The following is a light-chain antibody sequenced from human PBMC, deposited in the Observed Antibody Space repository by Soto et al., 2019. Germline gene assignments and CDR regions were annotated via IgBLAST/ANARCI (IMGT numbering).Light chain of an antibody. J-gene: IGKJ1*01. Sequence: EIVLTQSPGTLSLSPGERAILPCRASQSVSSSYLAWYQQKPGQAPRLLIYSASRRATGIPDRFSGSGSGTDFILTISRLEAEDFAVYFCQQYGSSPTFGQGTKVEIK. CDR2: SAS. CDR3: QQYGSSPT. V-gene: IGKV3-20*01. CDR1: QSVSSSY.